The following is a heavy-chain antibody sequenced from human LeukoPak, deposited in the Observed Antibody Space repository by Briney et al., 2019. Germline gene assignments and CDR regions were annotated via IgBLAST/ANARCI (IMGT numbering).Heavy chain of an antibody. V-gene: IGHV4-61*02. J-gene: IGHJ4*02. CDR3: TRGDNN. D-gene: IGHD2/OR15-2a*01. CDR2: IYTSGNT. Sequence: PSQTLSLTCTVSGGSISSGSNYWSWIRQPAGKGLEWIGRIYTSGNTHYKPSLRGRVTISLDTSKNQFSLKLSSVTAADTAVYYCTRGDNNWGQGTLVTVSS. CDR1: GGSISSGSNY.